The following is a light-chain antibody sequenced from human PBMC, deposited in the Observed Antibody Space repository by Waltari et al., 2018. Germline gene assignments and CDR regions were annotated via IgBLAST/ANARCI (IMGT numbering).Light chain of an antibody. V-gene: IGLV3-19*01. Sequence: SSDLTQDSSLSVALAHTVRITCQGDSLRRYYDSWYQQRPGQAPILVLYGPDNRPSGIPDRFSGSTSGNTASLTITGAQAEDEADYYCHSRETFSTRLFGGGTRLTV. CDR3: HSRETFSTRL. CDR2: GPD. J-gene: IGLJ2*01. CDR1: SLRRYY.